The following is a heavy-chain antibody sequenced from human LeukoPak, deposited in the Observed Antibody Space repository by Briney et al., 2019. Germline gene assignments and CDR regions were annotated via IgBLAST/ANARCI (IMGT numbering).Heavy chain of an antibody. CDR3: AGGYCSGGNCYTLHYYYGMDV. V-gene: IGHV3-30*04. Sequence: PGGSLRLSCAASGFTFSSYAMHWVRQAPGKGLEWVAVISYDGSNKYYADSVKGRFTISRDNSKNTLYLQMNSLRAEDTAVYYCAGGYCSGGNCYTLHYYYGMDVWGKGTTVTVSS. D-gene: IGHD2-15*01. J-gene: IGHJ6*04. CDR1: GFTFSSYA. CDR2: ISYDGSNK.